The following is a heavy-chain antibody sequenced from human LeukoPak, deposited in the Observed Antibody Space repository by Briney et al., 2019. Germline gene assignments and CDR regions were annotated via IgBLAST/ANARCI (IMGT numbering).Heavy chain of an antibody. D-gene: IGHD2-2*03. CDR2: IYPGDSDT. J-gene: IGHJ3*02. Sequence: GESLKISCKGSGYSFTSYWIGWVRQMPGKGLEWMGIIYPGDSDTRYSPSFQGQVTISADKSISTAYLQWSSLKASDTAMYYCAKIDLGYCSSTSCYVGAFDIWGQGTMVTVSS. V-gene: IGHV5-51*01. CDR3: AKIDLGYCSSTSCYVGAFDI. CDR1: GYSFTSYW.